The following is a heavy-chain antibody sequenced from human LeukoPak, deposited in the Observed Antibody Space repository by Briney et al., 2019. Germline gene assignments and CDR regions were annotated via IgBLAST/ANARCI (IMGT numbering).Heavy chain of an antibody. J-gene: IGHJ4*02. V-gene: IGHV1-46*03. Sequence: ASVKVYCKASGHSFISNFWHWVRQAPGQGLEWVVVLNPRDSDTTYAQKFQGRITMTRDMSTGTVYMELSSLRSEDTAVYYCAGETDAFDYWGQGTLVTVSS. CDR2: LNPRDSDT. CDR1: GHSFISNF. CDR3: AGETDAFDY.